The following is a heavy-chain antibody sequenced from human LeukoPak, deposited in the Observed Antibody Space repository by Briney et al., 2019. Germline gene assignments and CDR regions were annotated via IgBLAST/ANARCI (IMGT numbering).Heavy chain of an antibody. CDR2: ISSSSSYI. Sequence: PGGSLRLSCAASGFTFSSYSMNWVRQAPGKGLEWVSSISSSSSYIYYADSVKGRFTISRDNAKNSLYLQMNSLRAEDTAVYYCARATYDILTGNNCFDPWGQGTLVTVSS. CDR3: ARATYDILTGNNCFDP. J-gene: IGHJ5*02. D-gene: IGHD3-9*01. V-gene: IGHV3-21*01. CDR1: GFTFSSYS.